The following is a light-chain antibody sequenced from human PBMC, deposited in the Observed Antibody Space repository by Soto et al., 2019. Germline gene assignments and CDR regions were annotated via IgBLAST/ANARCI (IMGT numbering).Light chain of an antibody. J-gene: IGKJ1*01. CDR2: AAS. CDR3: QQYNNWPPWT. V-gene: IGKV3-15*01. CDR1: QSVSSN. Sequence: EIVMTQSPATLSVSPGERATLSCRASQSVSSNLAWYQQKPGQAPRLLMYAASTRATGIPARFSGSGSGTEFTLTISSLQSEDFAVYYCQQYNNWPPWTFGQGTKLDI.